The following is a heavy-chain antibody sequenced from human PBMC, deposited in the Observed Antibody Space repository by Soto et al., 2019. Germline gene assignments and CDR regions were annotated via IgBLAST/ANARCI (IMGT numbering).Heavy chain of an antibody. CDR1: GYTFTSYG. CDR2: ISAYNGNT. CDR3: AIISTYYYDSSGYWNWFDP. J-gene: IGHJ5*02. V-gene: IGHV1-18*01. Sequence: ASVKVSCKASGYTFTSYGISWVRQAPGQGLEWMGWISAYNGNTNYAQKLQGRVTMTTDTSTSTAYMELRSLRSDDTAVYYCAIISTYYYDSSGYWNWFDPWGQGTLVTVSS. D-gene: IGHD3-22*01.